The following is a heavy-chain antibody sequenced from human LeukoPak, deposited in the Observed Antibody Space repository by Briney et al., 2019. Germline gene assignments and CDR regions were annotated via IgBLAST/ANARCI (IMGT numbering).Heavy chain of an antibody. D-gene: IGHD1-26*01. J-gene: IGHJ4*02. V-gene: IGHV3-30-3*01. CDR2: ISYDGSNK. CDR1: GFTFSSYA. CDR3: ARETRKSGGHYFDY. Sequence: GRSLRLSCAASGFTFSSYAMHWVRQAPGKGLEWVAVISYDGSNKYYADSVKGRFTISRDNSKNTLYLQMNSLRAEDTAVYYCARETRKSGGHYFDYWGQGTLVTVSS.